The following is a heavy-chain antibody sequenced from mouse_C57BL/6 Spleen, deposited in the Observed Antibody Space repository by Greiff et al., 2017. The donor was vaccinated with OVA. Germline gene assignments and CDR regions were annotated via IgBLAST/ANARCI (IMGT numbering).Heavy chain of an antibody. CDR1: GYTFTSFW. V-gene: IGHV1-64*01. J-gene: IGHJ3*01. CDR3: ATDYDPFAY. Sequence: QVQLQQPGAELVKPGAFVKSFRKASGYTFTSFWMHWGKQRPGQGLEWIGMIYPNSGSTNYKEKFKSKATLTVDKSASTAYMHLSSLASEDSAVYYCATDYDPFAYWGQGTLVTVSA. CDR2: IYPNSGST. D-gene: IGHD1-1*01.